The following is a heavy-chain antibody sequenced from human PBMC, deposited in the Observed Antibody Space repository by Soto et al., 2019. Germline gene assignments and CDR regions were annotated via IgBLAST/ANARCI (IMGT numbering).Heavy chain of an antibody. D-gene: IGHD3-9*01. CDR1: GGSFSGYY. J-gene: IGHJ4*02. Sequence: QVQLQQWGAGLLKPSETLSLTCAVYGGSFSGYYCSWIRQPPAQGLEWVGEINHSGSTNYNPSLKSRVTRSVDTSKHQFSLKLSSVTAADTAVYYCARGYDSTSVYFDYWGQGTLVTVSS. V-gene: IGHV4-34*01. CDR2: INHSGST. CDR3: ARGYDSTSVYFDY.